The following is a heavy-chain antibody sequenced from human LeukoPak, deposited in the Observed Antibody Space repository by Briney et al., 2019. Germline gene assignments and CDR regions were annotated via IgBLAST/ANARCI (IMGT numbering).Heavy chain of an antibody. Sequence: SETLSLTCTVSGGSISSYYWSWIRQPPGKGLEWIGYIYYSGSTNYNPSLKSRVTISVDTSKNQFSLKLSSVTAADTAVYYCAGCSSTSCYVGDAFDIWGQGTMVTVSS. CDR3: AGCSSTSCYVGDAFDI. J-gene: IGHJ3*02. CDR2: IYYSGST. D-gene: IGHD2-2*01. CDR1: GGSISSYY. V-gene: IGHV4-59*01.